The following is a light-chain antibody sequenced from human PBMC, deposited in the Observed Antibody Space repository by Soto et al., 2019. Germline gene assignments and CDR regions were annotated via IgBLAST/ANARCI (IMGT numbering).Light chain of an antibody. Sequence: EIVLTQSPGTLSLSPGERATLSCRASQSVSSTYLAWYQQKPGQAPRLLIYGASSSATGIPDRFSGSGSGTDFTLTISILEPEDFAVYYCQHYGSLVLTFGGGTKMEIK. J-gene: IGKJ4*01. CDR2: GAS. CDR3: QHYGSLVLT. CDR1: QSVSSTY. V-gene: IGKV3-20*01.